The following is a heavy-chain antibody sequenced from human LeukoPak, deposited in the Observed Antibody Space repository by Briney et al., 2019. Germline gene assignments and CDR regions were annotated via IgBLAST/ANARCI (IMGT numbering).Heavy chain of an antibody. Sequence: SETLSLTCTVSGDSITSSRYSWGWLRLPPGRGLEWIGTIYYSGGTYYNASLKSRVTISADTSENQFSLQLSSVTAADTAVYYCARRRVTADAFDIWGQGTMVTVSS. J-gene: IGHJ3*02. CDR3: ARRRVTADAFDI. V-gene: IGHV4-39*01. CDR2: IYYSGGT. D-gene: IGHD1-14*01. CDR1: GDSITSSRYS.